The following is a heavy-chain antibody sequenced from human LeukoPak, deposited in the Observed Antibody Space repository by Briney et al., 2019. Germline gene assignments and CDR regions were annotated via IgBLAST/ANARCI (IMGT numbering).Heavy chain of an antibody. V-gene: IGHV1-46*01. CDR3: ARDGDYYDSSGYYYARPHYFDY. CDR2: INPSGSST. D-gene: IGHD3-22*01. Sequence: ASVKVSCKASGYTFTSYYMHWVRQAPGQGLEWMGIINPSGSSTSYAQKFQGRVTMTRDTSTSTVYMELSSLRSEDTAVYYCARDGDYYDSSGYYYARPHYFDYWGQGTLVTVSS. CDR1: GYTFTSYY. J-gene: IGHJ4*02.